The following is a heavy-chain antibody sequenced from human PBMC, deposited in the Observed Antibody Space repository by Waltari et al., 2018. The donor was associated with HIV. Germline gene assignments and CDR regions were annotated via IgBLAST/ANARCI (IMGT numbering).Heavy chain of an antibody. D-gene: IGHD5-18*01. V-gene: IGHV3-30*18. CDR1: GFTFSSYG. Sequence: QVQLVESGGGVVQPGRSLRLSCAASGFTFSSYGIHWVRQAPGKGLEWVSVISYDGSNKYYADSVKGRFTISRDNSKNTLYLQMNSLRAEDTAVYYCAKPAAMASYGMDVWGQGTTVTVSS. J-gene: IGHJ6*02. CDR3: AKPAAMASYGMDV. CDR2: ISYDGSNK.